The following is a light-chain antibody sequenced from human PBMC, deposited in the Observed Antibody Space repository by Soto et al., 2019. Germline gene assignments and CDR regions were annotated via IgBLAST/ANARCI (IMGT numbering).Light chain of an antibody. CDR1: SNDVGAYNY. CDR2: EVR. J-gene: IGLJ1*01. Sequence: QSVLTQPASVSGSPGQSITISCTGTSNDVGAYNYVSWYQQYPGKAPKVIIFEVRKRPSGVSNRFSGSKSGDTASLTISGLQAEDVADYYCSSYRSSTTFVFGAGTKVTVL. V-gene: IGLV2-14*01. CDR3: SSYRSSTTFV.